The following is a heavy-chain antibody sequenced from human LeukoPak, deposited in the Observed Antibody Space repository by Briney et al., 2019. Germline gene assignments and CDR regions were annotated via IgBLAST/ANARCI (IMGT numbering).Heavy chain of an antibody. CDR1: GGSISGSY. D-gene: IGHD2-15*01. J-gene: IGHJ5*02. V-gene: IGHV4-59*05. CDR3: ALKDGGFDP. Sequence: PSETLSLTCTVSGGSISGSYWSWIRQPPGKGLEWIGSIYYSGSTYYNPSLKSRVTISVDTSKNQFSLKLSSVTAADTAVYYCALKDGGFDPWGQGTLVTVSS. CDR2: IYYSGST.